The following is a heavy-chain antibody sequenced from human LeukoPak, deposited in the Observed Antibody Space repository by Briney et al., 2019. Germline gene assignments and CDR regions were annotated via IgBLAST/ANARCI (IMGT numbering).Heavy chain of an antibody. CDR1: GGSISSYY. Sequence: SETLSLTCSVSGGSISSYYWSWIRQPAGKGLEWIGRISTSGSTNYNPSLRSRVTISVDTSKNHLSLKLSSVTAADTAVYYCARWNEGFDYWGQGTLVTVSS. CDR3: ARWNEGFDY. V-gene: IGHV4-4*07. CDR2: ISTSGST. J-gene: IGHJ4*02. D-gene: IGHD1-1*01.